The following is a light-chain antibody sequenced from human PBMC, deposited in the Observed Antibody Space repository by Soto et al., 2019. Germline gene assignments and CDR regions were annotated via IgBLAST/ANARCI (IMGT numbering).Light chain of an antibody. CDR2: HVT. Sequence: QSVLTQPASVSGSPGQSITISCAGTTSDIGGSNYDSWYQQHPGKAPKLMIYHVTNRPSGVSDRFSGSKSGNTASLTISGLQGEDEADYYCSSYSSVSTYVFGTGTKLTVL. J-gene: IGLJ1*01. CDR3: SSYSSVSTYV. V-gene: IGLV2-14*03. CDR1: TSDIGGSNY.